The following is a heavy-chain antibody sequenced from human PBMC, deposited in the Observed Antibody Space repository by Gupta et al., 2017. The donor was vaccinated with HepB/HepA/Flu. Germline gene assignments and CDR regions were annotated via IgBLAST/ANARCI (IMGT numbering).Heavy chain of an antibody. CDR2: IKQDGTEQ. V-gene: IGHV3-7*01. CDR3: ARLELANYFYGMDV. J-gene: IGHJ6*02. CDR1: GFTFTKYW. D-gene: IGHD1-7*01. Sequence: VQLVESGGGLVQPGWSLRLSCAASGFTFTKYWMSWVRQAPGKGIEGVANIKQDGTEQYSLDAVRGRFTVSRDNAKNSVYLHVNSLRVEDTAVYYCARLELANYFYGMDVWGQGTTVTVSS.